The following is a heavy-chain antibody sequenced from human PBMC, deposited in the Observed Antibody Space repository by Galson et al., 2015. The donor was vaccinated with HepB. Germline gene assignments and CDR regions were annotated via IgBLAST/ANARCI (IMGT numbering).Heavy chain of an antibody. D-gene: IGHD2-2*02. J-gene: IGHJ6*02. V-gene: IGHV3-30*04. CDR2: ISYDGNNK. CDR1: GFTFTSYS. CDR3: ARAPPNLNTVYYYYFYAMDV. Sequence: SLRLSCAASGFTFTSYSMHWVRQAPGKGLEWVAVISYDGNNKYYADSVRGRFTISRDNSKNTLYLQMDSLRAEDTAVYYCARAPPNLNTVYYYYFYAMDVWGQGTTVTVSS.